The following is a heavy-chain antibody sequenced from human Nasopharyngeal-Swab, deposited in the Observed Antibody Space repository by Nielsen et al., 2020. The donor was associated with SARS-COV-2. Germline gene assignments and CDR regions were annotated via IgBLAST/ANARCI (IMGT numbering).Heavy chain of an antibody. V-gene: IGHV3-7*01. CDR2: IKQDGSEK. Sequence: LSLTCAASGFPFSFYWMTWVRQAPGKGLEWVANIKQDGSEKYYVDSVKGRFTISRDNAKSSLYLQMNSLRAEDTAVFYCARQTRAVATASHYYGMTVWGQGTTVTVSS. J-gene: IGHJ6*02. CDR1: GFPFSFYW. CDR3: ARQTRAVATASHYYGMTV. D-gene: IGHD6-13*01.